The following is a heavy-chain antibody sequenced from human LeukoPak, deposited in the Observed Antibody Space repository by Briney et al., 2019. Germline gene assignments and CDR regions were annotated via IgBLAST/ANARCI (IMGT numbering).Heavy chain of an antibody. V-gene: IGHV4-59*08. CDR1: GGSISSYY. CDR2: IYYSGST. CDR3: ARQPHPGSGYYYLLNFDY. D-gene: IGHD3-22*01. Sequence: SETLSLTCTVSGGSISSYYWSWIRQPPGKGLEWIGYIYYSGSTNYNPSLKSRVTISVDTSKNQFSLKLGSVTAADTAVYYCARQPHPGSGYYYLLNFDYWGQGTLVTVSS. J-gene: IGHJ4*02.